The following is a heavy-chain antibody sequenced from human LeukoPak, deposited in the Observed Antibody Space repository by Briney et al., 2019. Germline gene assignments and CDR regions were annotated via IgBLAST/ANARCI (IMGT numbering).Heavy chain of an antibody. CDR2: ILGSGGST. J-gene: IGHJ4*02. Sequence: GGSLRLSCAPSVFTFSNYAMSWVRQAPGEGLEWVSAILGSGGSTYYADSVKGRFTLSRDNSRSTLYLQMKSLRAEDTALYYCAKWGDYDVLTGYYVPDYWGQGTRVTVSS. CDR3: AKWGDYDVLTGYYVPDY. V-gene: IGHV3-23*01. CDR1: VFTFSNYA. D-gene: IGHD3-9*01.